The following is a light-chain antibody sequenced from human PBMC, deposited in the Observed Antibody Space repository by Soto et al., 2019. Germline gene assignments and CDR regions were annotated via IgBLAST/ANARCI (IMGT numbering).Light chain of an antibody. CDR2: AAS. CDR3: QPYNNWPLT. J-gene: IGKJ4*01. Sequence: DIQLTQSPSFLSASVGDRVTITCRASQGISSYLAWYQQKPGKAPKLLIYAASTLQSGVPSRFSGSGSGTEFTLTISSLQPEDFATYYCQPYNNWPLTFGGGTKVDIK. V-gene: IGKV1-9*01. CDR1: QGISSY.